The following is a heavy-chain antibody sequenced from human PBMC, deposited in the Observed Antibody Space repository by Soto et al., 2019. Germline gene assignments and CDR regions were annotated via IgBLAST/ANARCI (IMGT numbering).Heavy chain of an antibody. D-gene: IGHD1-26*01. CDR1: GCSLSSYY. CDR3: ASSDSGSYRARLDY. Sequence: SGTLSPTCTVSGCSLSSYYRSWVRPPPGKGLEWIGYIYYSGSTNYNPSLKSRVTISVDTSKNQFSLKLSSVTAADTAVYYCASSDSGSYRARLDYWGQGTLVTVSS. CDR2: IYYSGST. J-gene: IGHJ4*02. V-gene: IGHV4-59*01.